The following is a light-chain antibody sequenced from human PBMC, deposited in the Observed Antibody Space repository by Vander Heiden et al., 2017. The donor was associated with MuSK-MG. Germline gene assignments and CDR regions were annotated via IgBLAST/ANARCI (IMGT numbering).Light chain of an antibody. V-gene: IGLV2-14*04. CDR3: SAYTNSRSLV. CDR1: SSDVGANHY. J-gene: IGLJ3*02. Sequence: PGQSIPIPSSGTSSDVGANHYVSWFQQHPGKAPKLIIHDVSDRPSGVSIRFSGSKSGSTASLIISGLQAEDEADDYCSAYTNSRSLVFGGGTNLTVL. CDR2: DVS.